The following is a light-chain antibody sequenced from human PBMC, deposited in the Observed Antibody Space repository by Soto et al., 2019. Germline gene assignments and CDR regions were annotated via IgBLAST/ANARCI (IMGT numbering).Light chain of an antibody. CDR1: SSNIGSND. CDR3: GTWDSSLIAL. J-gene: IGLJ1*01. CDR2: ENS. Sequence: QSVLTQPPSVSAAPGQKVTISCSGNSSNIGSNDVSWYQQLPGKAPKLLIYENSQRPSGIPDRFSGSKSGTSATLGITGLQTGDDADYYCGTWDSSLIALFGAGTKVIVL. V-gene: IGLV1-51*02.